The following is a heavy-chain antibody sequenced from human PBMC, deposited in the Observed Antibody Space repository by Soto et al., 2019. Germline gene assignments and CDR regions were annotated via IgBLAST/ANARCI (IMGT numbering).Heavy chain of an antibody. D-gene: IGHD3-10*01. J-gene: IGHJ4*02. V-gene: IGHV4-34*01. CDR3: ASENGSGSYYAGIDY. Sequence: SETLSLTCDVYGGSFSGYIWTWIRQTPGKGLQWIGQINHSGSTNYNPSLKSRVTISVDTSKNQFSLKLSSVTAADTAVYYCASENGSGSYYAGIDYWGQGTLVTVSS. CDR1: GGSFSGYI. CDR2: INHSGST.